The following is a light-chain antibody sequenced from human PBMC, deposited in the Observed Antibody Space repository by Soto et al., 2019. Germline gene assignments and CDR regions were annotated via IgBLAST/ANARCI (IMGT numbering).Light chain of an antibody. J-gene: IGKJ5*01. Sequence: IRITHPPSSVSASVGDRVTITCRASQDIGSWFAWYQQKPGKVPKLLIYAASILQSGVPSRFSGSGSGTDFTLTINKLQPEDVATYYCQQAKSFPVSFGQGTRLEIK. CDR3: QQAKSFPVS. CDR2: AAS. V-gene: IGKV1D-12*01. CDR1: QDIGSW.